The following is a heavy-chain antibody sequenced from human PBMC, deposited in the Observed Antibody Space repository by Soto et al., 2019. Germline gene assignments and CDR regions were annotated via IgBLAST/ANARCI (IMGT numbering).Heavy chain of an antibody. J-gene: IGHJ4*02. CDR1: GGSISSGGYS. D-gene: IGHD3-16*01. CDR2: IYHSGST. V-gene: IGHV4-30-2*01. CDR3: AREVITFGGVSSRGCYFDY. Sequence: SETLSLTCAVSGGSISSGGYSWSWIRQPPGKGLEWIGYIYHSGSTYYNPSLKSRVTISVDRSKNQFSLKLSSVTAADTAVYYWAREVITFGGVSSRGCYFDYWGQGTLVTVSS.